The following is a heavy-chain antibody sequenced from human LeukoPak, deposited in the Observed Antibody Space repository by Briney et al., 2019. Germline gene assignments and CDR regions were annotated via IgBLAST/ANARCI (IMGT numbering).Heavy chain of an antibody. J-gene: IGHJ6*03. D-gene: IGHD3-16*02. CDR3: LGYRYDYYYYMDF. V-gene: IGHV4-39*07. CDR1: GGSISSSTYY. CDR2: IYYTGSS. Sequence: SETLSLTCTVSGGSISSSTYYWGWIRQPPGKGLEWIGTIYYTGSSYYNPSLKSRVTISVDTSKNQFSLKLSSVTAADAAVYYCLGYRYDYYYYMDFWGKGTTVTVSS.